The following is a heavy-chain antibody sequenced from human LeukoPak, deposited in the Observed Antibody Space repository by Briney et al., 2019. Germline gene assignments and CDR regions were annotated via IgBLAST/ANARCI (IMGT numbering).Heavy chain of an antibody. CDR3: ARSATMIVVAIGAFDI. D-gene: IGHD3-22*01. CDR1: VYTFTSYG. J-gene: IGHJ3*02. V-gene: IGHV1-18*01. Sequence: GASVTVSCTASVYTFTSYGISWVRQAPGQGLEWMGWISAYNGNTNYAQKLQGRVTMTTDTSTSTAYMELRSLRSDDTAVYYCARSATMIVVAIGAFDIWGQGTMVTVSS. CDR2: ISAYNGNT.